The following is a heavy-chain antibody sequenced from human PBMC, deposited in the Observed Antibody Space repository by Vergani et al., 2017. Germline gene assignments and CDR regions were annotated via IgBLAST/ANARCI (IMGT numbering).Heavy chain of an antibody. V-gene: IGHV3-48*04. Sequence: EVQLVESGGDLVQPGRSLRLSCAASGFTFSNYNMNWFRQAPGKGLEWVSFILSSGTTMYYADSLRGRFTISRDNAQNTLYLQMNSLRVEDTGVYYCARARXIETCYMSNWLDSWGQGTLVTVSS. CDR3: ARARXIETCYMSNWLDS. D-gene: IGHD3-9*01. CDR1: GFTFSNYN. J-gene: IGHJ5*01. CDR2: ILSSGTTM.